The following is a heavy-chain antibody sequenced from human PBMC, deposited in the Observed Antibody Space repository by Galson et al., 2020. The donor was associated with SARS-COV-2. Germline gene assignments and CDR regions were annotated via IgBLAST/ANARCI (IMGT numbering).Heavy chain of an antibody. CDR2: ISYDGSNK. Sequence: TGGSLRLSCAASGFTFSSYAMHWVRQAPGKGLEWVAVISYDGSNKYYADSVKGRFTISRDNSKNTLYLQMNSLRAEDTAVYYCARYFYGGYSLAGYWGQGTLVTVSS. D-gene: IGHD5-18*01. V-gene: IGHV3-30*04. CDR3: ARYFYGGYSLAGY. CDR1: GFTFSSYA. J-gene: IGHJ4*02.